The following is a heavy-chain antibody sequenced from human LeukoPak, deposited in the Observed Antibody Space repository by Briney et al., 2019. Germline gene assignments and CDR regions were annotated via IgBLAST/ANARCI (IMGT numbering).Heavy chain of an antibody. D-gene: IGHD6-19*01. V-gene: IGHV4-34*01. CDR2: INHSGST. CDR3: ARYSSGFDY. CDR1: GGSFSGYY. J-gene: IGHJ4*02. Sequence: SETLSLTWAVYGGSFSGYYWSWIRQPPGKGLEWIGEINHSGSTNYNPSLKSRVTISVDTSKNQFSLKLSSVTAADTAVYYCARYSSGFDYWGQGTLVTVSS.